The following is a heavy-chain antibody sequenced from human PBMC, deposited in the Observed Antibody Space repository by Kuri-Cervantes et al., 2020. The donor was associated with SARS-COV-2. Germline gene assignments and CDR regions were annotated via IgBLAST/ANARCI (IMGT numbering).Heavy chain of an antibody. D-gene: IGHD3-3*01. CDR1: GFSFSTYS. V-gene: IGHV3-48*02. J-gene: IGHJ4*02. CDR2: IGVGGTPI. Sequence: GGSLRLSCAGSGFSFSTYSMYWVRQAPGKGLEWTSYIGVGGTPIYYADSVRGRFTISRDNAKNSAYLQMSSLRDEDTAIYYCAKGGDFWSGFTYFDSCGPGTLVTVSS. CDR3: AKGGDFWSGFTYFDS.